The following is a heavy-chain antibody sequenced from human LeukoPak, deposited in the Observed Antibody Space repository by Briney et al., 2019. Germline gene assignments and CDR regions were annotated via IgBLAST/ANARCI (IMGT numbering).Heavy chain of an antibody. V-gene: IGHV3-7*03. Sequence: GGSLRLSCAVSGFTFSGFWMSWSRQAPGKGLEWVASINSDGSEGYYADVVKGRFTISRDNSKNTLYLQMNSLRAEDTAVYYCAKGPYEWLVHFDYWGQGTLVTVSS. CDR1: GFTFSGFW. CDR3: AKGPYEWLVHFDY. J-gene: IGHJ4*02. CDR2: INSDGSEG. D-gene: IGHD6-19*01.